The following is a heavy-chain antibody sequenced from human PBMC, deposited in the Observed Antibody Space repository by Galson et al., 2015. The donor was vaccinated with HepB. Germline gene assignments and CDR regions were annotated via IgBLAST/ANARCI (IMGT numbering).Heavy chain of an antibody. Sequence: SETLSLTCAVYGGSFSGYYWSWIRQPPGKGLEWIGEINHSGSTNYNPSLKSRVTISVDTSKNQFSLKLSSVTAADTAVYYCARGGRGFRASKGNWFDPWGQGTLVTVSS. CDR1: GGSFSGYY. CDR3: ARGGRGFRASKGNWFDP. J-gene: IGHJ5*02. CDR2: INHSGST. D-gene: IGHD3-10*01. V-gene: IGHV4-34*01.